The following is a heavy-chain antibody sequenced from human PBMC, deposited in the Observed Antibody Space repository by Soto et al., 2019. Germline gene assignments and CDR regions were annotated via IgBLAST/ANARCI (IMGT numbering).Heavy chain of an antibody. V-gene: IGHV3-33*01. Sequence: QVQLVESGGGVVQPGRSLRLSCAATGFTFYTYGMNWVRQAPGKGPEWVAVIWYDGSIKYYTESVKGRFTTSRDNSKNIILLPMDRLRGEDTAVDYCGRVACNGKNFPPYFYYGMDVWGHGTTVIVSS. CDR3: GRVACNGKNFPPYFYYGMDV. D-gene: IGHD2-15*01. CDR2: IWYDGSIK. J-gene: IGHJ6*02. CDR1: GFTFYTYG.